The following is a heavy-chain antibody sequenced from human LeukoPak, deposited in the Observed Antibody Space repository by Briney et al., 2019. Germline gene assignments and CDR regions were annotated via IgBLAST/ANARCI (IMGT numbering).Heavy chain of an antibody. CDR1: GFTFSSYW. J-gene: IGHJ4*02. CDR2: INSDGSTT. Sequence: GGSLRLSCAASGFTFSSYWMHWVRQAPGKGLVWVSNINSDGSTTTYADPVKGRFTISRDNAENTLYLQMNSLRAEDTAVFYCARDQYDTWSRRGNFDSWGQGTLVIVSS. V-gene: IGHV3-74*01. CDR3: ARDQYDTWSRRGNFDS. D-gene: IGHD3-3*01.